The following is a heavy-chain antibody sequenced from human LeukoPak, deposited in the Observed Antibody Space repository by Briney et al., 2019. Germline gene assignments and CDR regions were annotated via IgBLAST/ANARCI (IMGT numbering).Heavy chain of an antibody. D-gene: IGHD3-16*02. CDR1: GGSISNYY. V-gene: IGHV4-4*07. J-gene: IGHJ4*02. CDR3: ARYVWGSYPTFEDY. CDR2: IYTTGRT. Sequence: SETLSLTCTVSGGSISNYYWNWIRQSAGKGLELIGRIYTTGRTNYNPSLKSRVTMSVDTSKNQFSLKLSSVTAADTAVYYCARYVWGSYPTFEDYWGQGTLVTVSS.